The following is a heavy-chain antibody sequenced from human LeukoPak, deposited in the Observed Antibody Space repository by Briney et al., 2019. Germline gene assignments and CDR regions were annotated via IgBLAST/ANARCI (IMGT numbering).Heavy chain of an antibody. CDR1: GFTFSSYW. D-gene: IGHD2-15*01. J-gene: IGHJ4*02. CDR2: INSDGSST. V-gene: IGHV3-74*01. CDR3: AKDHTPSLGYCSGGSCYGGEGDYFDY. Sequence: GGSLRLSCAASGFTFSSYWMHWVRQAPGKGLVWVSRINSDGSSTSYADSVKGRFTISRDNSKNTLYLQMNSLRAEDTAVYYCAKDHTPSLGYCSGGSCYGGEGDYFDYWGQGTLVTVSS.